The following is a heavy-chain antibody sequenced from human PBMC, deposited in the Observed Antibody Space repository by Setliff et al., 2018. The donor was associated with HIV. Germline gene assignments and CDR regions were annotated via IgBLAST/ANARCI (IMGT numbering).Heavy chain of an antibody. CDR1: GYSFSNYA. CDR2: ININTGNP. J-gene: IGHJ4*02. D-gene: IGHD1-1*01. V-gene: IGHV7-4-1*02. CDR3: ARARWNDVSPLYYSGL. Sequence: ASVKVSCKASGYSFSNYAMNWVRQAPGQGLEWMGWININTGNPTYAQGFTGRFVFSLDTSVSTAYLQTSSLKAEDTAVYYCARARWNDVSPLYYSGLWGQGTLVTVSS.